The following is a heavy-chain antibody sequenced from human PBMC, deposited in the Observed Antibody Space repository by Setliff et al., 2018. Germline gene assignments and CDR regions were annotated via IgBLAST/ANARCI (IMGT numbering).Heavy chain of an antibody. D-gene: IGHD3-22*01. Sequence: PSETLSLTCTVSGGSISSYYWNWIRQPPGKGLEWIGYIHYSGSPNYHPSLKSRVSTSVDTSQNQISLKLSSVTAADTAVYYCARGPVMIVATGYFDYWGQGTLVTVSS. V-gene: IGHV4-59*12. CDR1: GGSISSYY. CDR2: IHYSGSP. J-gene: IGHJ4*02. CDR3: ARGPVMIVATGYFDY.